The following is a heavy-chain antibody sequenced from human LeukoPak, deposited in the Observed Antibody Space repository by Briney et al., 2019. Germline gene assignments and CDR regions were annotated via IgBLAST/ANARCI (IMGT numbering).Heavy chain of an antibody. CDR1: GGSFSGYY. CDR3: ARSPGRVDRAARLGWFDP. CDR2: INHSGST. Sequence: SETLSLTCAVYGGSFSGYYWSWIRQPPGKGLEWIGEINHSGSTNYNPSLKSRVTISVDTSKNQFSLKLSSVTAADTAVYYCARSPGRVDRAARLGWFDPWGQGTLVTVSS. D-gene: IGHD6-6*01. J-gene: IGHJ5*02. V-gene: IGHV4-34*01.